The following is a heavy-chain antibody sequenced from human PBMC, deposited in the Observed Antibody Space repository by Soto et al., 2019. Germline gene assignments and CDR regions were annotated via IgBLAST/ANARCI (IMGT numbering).Heavy chain of an antibody. CDR2: INHSGST. CDR1: GGSFSGYY. D-gene: IGHD3-9*01. V-gene: IGHV4-34*01. Sequence: PSGTLGLTCAVDGGSFSGYYWSWIRQPPGKGQEWIGEINHSGSTNYNPSRKSRGTISVDTAKNQFSLKLSSVTAADTAVYYCAISQFPDILTRRTKYYFDYWGQGTLVTVSS. J-gene: IGHJ4*02. CDR3: AISQFPDILTRRTKYYFDY.